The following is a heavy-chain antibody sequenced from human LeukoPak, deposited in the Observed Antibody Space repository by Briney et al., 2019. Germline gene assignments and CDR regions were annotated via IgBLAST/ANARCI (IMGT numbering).Heavy chain of an antibody. Sequence: GGSLRLSCAASGFTFSSYWMSWVRQAPGKRLEWVANIKQGGSEKYYVDSVKGRFTISRDNAKNSLYLQMNSLRAEDTAVYYCARDRRYCSGGSCYSGGWFDPWGQGTLVTVSS. V-gene: IGHV3-7*01. CDR2: IKQGGSEK. CDR3: ARDRRYCSGGSCYSGGWFDP. CDR1: GFTFSSYW. J-gene: IGHJ5*02. D-gene: IGHD2-15*01.